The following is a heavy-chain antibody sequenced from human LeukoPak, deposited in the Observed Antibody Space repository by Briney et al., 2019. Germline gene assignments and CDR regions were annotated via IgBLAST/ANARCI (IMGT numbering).Heavy chain of an antibody. D-gene: IGHD3-10*01. CDR3: ARQASGDLYGMDV. V-gene: IGHV4-59*08. CDR1: GGSISNYY. Sequence: SETLSLTCTVSGGSISNYYWSWIRQPPGKGLEWIGYTYYSGSTNYNPSLKSRVTISVDTSKNQFSLKLSSVTAADTAVYYCARQASGDLYGMDVWGQGTTVTVSS. CDR2: TYYSGST. J-gene: IGHJ6*02.